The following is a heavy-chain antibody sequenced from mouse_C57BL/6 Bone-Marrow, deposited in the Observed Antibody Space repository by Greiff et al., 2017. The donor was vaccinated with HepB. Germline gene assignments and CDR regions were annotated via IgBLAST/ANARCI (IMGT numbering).Heavy chain of an antibody. J-gene: IGHJ3*01. D-gene: IGHD1-1*01. V-gene: IGHV2-5*01. Sequence: VQLQQSGPGLVQPSQSLSITCTVSGFSLTSYGVHWVRQSPGKGLEWLGVIWRGGSTDYNAAFMSRLSITKDNSKSQVFFKMNSLQADDTAIYYCAKNDYYGSSYGFAYWGQGTLVTVSA. CDR1: GFSLTSYG. CDR2: IWRGGST. CDR3: AKNDYYGSSYGFAY.